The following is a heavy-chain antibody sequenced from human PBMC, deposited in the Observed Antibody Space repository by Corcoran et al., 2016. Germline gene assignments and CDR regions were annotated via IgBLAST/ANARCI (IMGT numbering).Heavy chain of an antibody. J-gene: IGHJ4*02. D-gene: IGHD3-22*01. CDR3: AKEDYYDSSGYLDY. V-gene: IGHV3-15*01. Sequence: EVQLVESGGGLVKPGGSLRLSCAASGFTFSNAWMSWVRQAPGKGLEWVGRIKSKTDGGTTDYAAPVKGRFTISRDDSKNTLYLQMNSLKTVDTAVYYCAKEDYYDSSGYLDYWGQGTLVTVSS. CDR2: IKSKTDGGTT. CDR1: GFTFSNAW.